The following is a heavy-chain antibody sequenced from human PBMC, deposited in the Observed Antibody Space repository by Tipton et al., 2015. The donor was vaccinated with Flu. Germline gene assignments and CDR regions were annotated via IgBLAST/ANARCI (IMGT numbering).Heavy chain of an antibody. CDR1: GYTFTSYG. D-gene: IGHD2-21*02. J-gene: IGHJ3*02. CDR2: ISAYNGNT. V-gene: IGHV1-18*01. CDR3: ARDLGGDFNDAFDI. Sequence: QSGAEVKKPGASVKVSCRASGYTFTSYGISWVRQAPGQGLEWMGWISAYNGNTDYAQKLQGRVTMTTDTSTSTAYMELRSLRSDDTAVYYCARDLGGDFNDAFDIWGQGTMVTVSS.